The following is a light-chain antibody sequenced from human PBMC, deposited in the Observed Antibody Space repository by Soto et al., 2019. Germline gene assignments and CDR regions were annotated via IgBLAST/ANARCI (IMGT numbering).Light chain of an antibody. J-gene: IGLJ2*01. CDR2: EST. CDR3: SSYAGSSARVV. V-gene: IGLV2-23*01. CDR1: STDFENYNL. Sequence: QSVLTQPASVSGSPGQSITISCTRSSTDFENYNLVSWYQHCPDKAPKLIIYESTKRPSEISDRFSGSESDTTASLIISGLQPEDEADYYCSSYAGSSARVVFGGGTKVTVL.